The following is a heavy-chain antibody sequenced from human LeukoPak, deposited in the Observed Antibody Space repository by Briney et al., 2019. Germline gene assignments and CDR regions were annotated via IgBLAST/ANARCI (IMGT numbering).Heavy chain of an antibody. V-gene: IGHV3-33*01. J-gene: IGHJ3*01. D-gene: IGHD6-13*01. CDR3: ASAAGAFDF. Sequence: PGGSLRLSCEASGITFSSYGIHWVRQAPGKGLEWVAVIWPDGSNKYYADSVKGRFTISRDNSKNTLWLQMNSLRAEDTAVYYCASAAGAFDFWGQGTMVTASS. CDR1: GITFSSYG. CDR2: IWPDGSNK.